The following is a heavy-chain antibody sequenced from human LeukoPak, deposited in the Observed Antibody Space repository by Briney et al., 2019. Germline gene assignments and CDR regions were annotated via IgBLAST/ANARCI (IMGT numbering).Heavy chain of an antibody. CDR3: AKRAPYCSGGSCYSGFDY. CDR2: ISGSGGST. Sequence: GGSLRLSCAASGFTFSSYAMSWVRQAPGKGLEWVSAISGSGGSTYYADSEKGRFTISRDNSKNTLYLQMNSLRAEDTAVYYCAKRAPYCSGGSCYSGFDYWGQGTLVTVSS. J-gene: IGHJ4*02. CDR1: GFTFSSYA. D-gene: IGHD2-15*01. V-gene: IGHV3-23*01.